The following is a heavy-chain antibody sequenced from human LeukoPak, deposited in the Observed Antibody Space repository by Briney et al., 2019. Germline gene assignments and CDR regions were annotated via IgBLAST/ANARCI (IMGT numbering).Heavy chain of an antibody. V-gene: IGHV4-38-2*02. CDR1: GYSISSGYY. CDR3: ASETNTPIVVVTAIGGFDY. D-gene: IGHD2-21*02. Sequence: SETLSLTCTVSGYSISSGYYWGWIRQPPGKGLEWIGSIYHSGSTYYNPSLKSRVTISVDTSKNQFSLKLSSVTAADTAVYYCASETNTPIVVVTAIGGFDYWGQGTLVTVSS. CDR2: IYHSGST. J-gene: IGHJ4*02.